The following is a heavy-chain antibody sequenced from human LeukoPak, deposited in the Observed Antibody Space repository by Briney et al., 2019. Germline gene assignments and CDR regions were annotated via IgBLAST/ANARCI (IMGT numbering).Heavy chain of an antibody. J-gene: IGHJ3*02. CDR2: INSDGSST. V-gene: IGHV3-74*01. Sequence: GGSLRLSCAASGFTFSDYWMHWVRQAPGKGLMWVSRINSDGSSTVYADSVKGRFTISRDNAKNSLYLQMNSLRAEDTALYYCARAHDYGDYEQFFDIWGQGTMVTVSS. CDR3: ARAHDYGDYEQFFDI. D-gene: IGHD4-17*01. CDR1: GFTFSDYW.